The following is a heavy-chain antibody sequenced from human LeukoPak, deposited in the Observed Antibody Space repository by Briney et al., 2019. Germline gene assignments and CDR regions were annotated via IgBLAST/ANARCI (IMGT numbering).Heavy chain of an antibody. J-gene: IGHJ6*02. CDR3: ARLRVEAVAGPYYYYYGMDV. CDR1: GGSISSYY. D-gene: IGHD6-19*01. CDR2: IYYSGGT. V-gene: IGHV4-59*01. Sequence: SENLSLNCTVSGGSISSYYWSWLRPPPGHGLEWRGYIYYSGGTNSNPALKSRVTISVDTSKNQFSLKLSSVTAADTAVYYCARLRVEAVAGPYYYYYGMDVWGQGTTVTVSS.